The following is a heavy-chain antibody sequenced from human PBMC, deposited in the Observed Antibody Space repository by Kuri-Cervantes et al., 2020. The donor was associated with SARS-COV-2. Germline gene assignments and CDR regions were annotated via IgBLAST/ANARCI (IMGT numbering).Heavy chain of an antibody. CDR3: ARHAGRYTSAHRNFGS. Sequence: SETLSLTCAVYGGSFSGYYWSWIRQPPGKGLEWIGEINHSGSTNYNPSLKSRVTVSVDTSNNQFSLKLTSVTAADTAVYYCARHAGRYTSAHRNFGSWGQGTLVTVSS. V-gene: IGHV4-34*01. CDR1: GGSFSGYY. CDR2: INHSGST. D-gene: IGHD6-19*01. J-gene: IGHJ4*02.